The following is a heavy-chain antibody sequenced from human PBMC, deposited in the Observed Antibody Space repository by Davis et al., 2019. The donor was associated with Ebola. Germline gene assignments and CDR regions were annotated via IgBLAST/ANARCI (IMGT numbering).Heavy chain of an antibody. CDR2: ISSSDTFI. D-gene: IGHD1-14*01. CDR3: ASGTAAWF. V-gene: IGHV3-21*01. Sequence: GESLKISCAASGFIFSSYVMNWVRQAPGKGLEWVSSISSSDTFIYYADSVRGRFTISRDNSKNTLYLQMNSLRAEDTAVYYCASGTAAWFWGQGTLVTVSS. CDR1: GFIFSSYV. J-gene: IGHJ4*02.